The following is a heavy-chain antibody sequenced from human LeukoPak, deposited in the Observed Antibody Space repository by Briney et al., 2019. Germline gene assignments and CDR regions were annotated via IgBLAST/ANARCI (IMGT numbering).Heavy chain of an antibody. CDR1: GGSFSGYY. CDR3: ARVRSREGYNWYLDY. J-gene: IGHJ4*02. D-gene: IGHD5-24*01. V-gene: IGHV4-34*01. Sequence: PSETLSLTCAGYGGSFSGYYWSWIRQPPGKGLELIGEINHSGSTNYNPSLKSRVTISVDTSKNQSSLKLSSVTAADTAVYYCARVRSREGYNWYLDYWGQGTLVTVSS. CDR2: INHSGST.